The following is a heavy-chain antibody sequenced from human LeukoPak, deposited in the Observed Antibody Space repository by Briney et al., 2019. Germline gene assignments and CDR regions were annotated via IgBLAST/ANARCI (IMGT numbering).Heavy chain of an antibody. D-gene: IGHD3-22*01. CDR2: ISAYNGNT. V-gene: IGHV1-18*01. J-gene: IGHJ4*02. Sequence: ASVKVSCKASGYTFTSYGISWVRQAPEQGLEWMGWISAYNGNTNYAQKLQGRVTMTTDTSTSTAYMELRSLRSDDTAVYYCARDRGWGNYYDSSGYYLSGPSYWGQGTLVTVSS. CDR1: GYTFTSYG. CDR3: ARDRGWGNYYDSSGYYLSGPSY.